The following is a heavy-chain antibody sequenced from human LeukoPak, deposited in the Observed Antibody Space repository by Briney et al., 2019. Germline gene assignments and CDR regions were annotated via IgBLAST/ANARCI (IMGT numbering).Heavy chain of an antibody. J-gene: IGHJ4*02. CDR3: ARASGGYGDYELALFDY. V-gene: IGHV3-21*01. CDR1: GLTFSSYS. CDR2: ISSSSSYI. D-gene: IGHD4-17*01. Sequence: GGSLRLSCAASGLTFSSYSMNWVRQAPGKGLEWVSSISSSSSYIYYADSVKGRFTISRDNAKNSLYLQMNSLRAEDTAVYYCARASGGYGDYELALFDYWGQGTLVTVSS.